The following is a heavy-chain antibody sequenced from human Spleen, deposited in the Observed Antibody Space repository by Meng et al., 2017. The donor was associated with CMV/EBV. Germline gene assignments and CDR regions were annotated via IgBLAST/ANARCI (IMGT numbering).Heavy chain of an antibody. CDR1: GGSISRAGYY. CDR3: AKYDSSGYYN. D-gene: IGHD3-22*01. Sequence: GTGSGGSISRAGYYWRWIRQHPGKGLEWIGYIYYSGSTFYNPSLKSRLTISVDTSKNQFSLKLSSVTAADTAVYYCAKYDSSGYYNWGQGTLVTVSS. CDR2: IYYSGST. V-gene: IGHV4-31*03. J-gene: IGHJ4*02.